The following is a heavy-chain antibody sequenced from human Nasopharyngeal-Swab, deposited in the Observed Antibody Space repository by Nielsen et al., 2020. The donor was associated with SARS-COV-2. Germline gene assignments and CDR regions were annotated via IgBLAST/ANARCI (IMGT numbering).Heavy chain of an antibody. D-gene: IGHD3-9*01. J-gene: IGHJ4*02. Sequence: GESLKISCAASGFTFSDYYMSWIRQAPGKGLEWVSYISSSGSTIYYADPVKGRFTISRDNAKNSLYLQMNSLRAEDTAVYYCARDLPGYDILTGYYRAYYFDYWGQGTLVTVSS. CDR1: GFTFSDYY. CDR2: ISSSGSTI. V-gene: IGHV3-11*01. CDR3: ARDLPGYDILTGYYRAYYFDY.